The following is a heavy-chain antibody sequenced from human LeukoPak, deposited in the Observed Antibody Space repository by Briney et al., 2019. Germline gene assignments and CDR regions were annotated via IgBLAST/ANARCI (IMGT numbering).Heavy chain of an antibody. Sequence: PSETLSLTCTVSGGSISSYYWSWIRQPAGKGLEWIGRIYTSGSTNYNPSLKSRVTMSVDTSKNQFSLKLSSVTAADTAVYYCARGSGYYDSSGYSIGIWGQGTMVTVSS. V-gene: IGHV4-4*07. J-gene: IGHJ3*02. CDR1: GGSISSYY. CDR2: IYTSGST. D-gene: IGHD3-22*01. CDR3: ARGSGYYDSSGYSIGI.